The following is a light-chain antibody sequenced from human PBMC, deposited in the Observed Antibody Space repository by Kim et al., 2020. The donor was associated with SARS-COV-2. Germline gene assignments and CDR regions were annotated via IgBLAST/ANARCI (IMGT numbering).Light chain of an antibody. CDR2: EAS. CDR3: QQFRTYPYT. J-gene: IGKJ2*01. CDR1: QGVSSTF. Sequence: ASVGDRVSITCRASQGVSSTFLAWYQQKPGKAPNLLIYEASTLQSGVPSRFSGSGSGTDFTLTISSLQPEDFATYYCQQFRTYPYTFGQGTKLEI. V-gene: IGKV1-9*01.